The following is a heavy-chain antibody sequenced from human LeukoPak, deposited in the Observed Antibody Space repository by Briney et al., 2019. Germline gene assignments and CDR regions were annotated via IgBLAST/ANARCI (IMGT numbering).Heavy chain of an antibody. CDR3: AKEMSGYSSSWYLDY. V-gene: IGHV3-30*18. D-gene: IGHD6-13*01. J-gene: IGHJ4*02. Sequence: GGSLRLSCAASGFTFSSYGMHWVRQAPGKGLEWVAVISYDGSNKYYADSVKGRFTISRDNSKNTLYLQMNSLRAEDTAVYYCAKEMSGYSSSWYLDYWGQGTLVTVSS. CDR2: ISYDGSNK. CDR1: GFTFSSYG.